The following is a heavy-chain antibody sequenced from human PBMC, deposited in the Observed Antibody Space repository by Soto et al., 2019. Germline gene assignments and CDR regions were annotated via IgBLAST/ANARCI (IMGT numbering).Heavy chain of an antibody. CDR2: IYYSGST. V-gene: IGHV4-31*03. D-gene: IGHD3-3*01. CDR3: ARVFRIFGVVTTFDY. CDR1: GGSISSGGYY. Sequence: QVQLQESGPGLVKPSQTLSLTCTVSGGSISSGGYYWSWIRQHPGKGLEWIGYIYYSGSTYYNPSHKSRVTISVDTSKNQFTLKLSSVTAADTAVYYCARVFRIFGVVTTFDYWGQGTLVTVSS. J-gene: IGHJ4*02.